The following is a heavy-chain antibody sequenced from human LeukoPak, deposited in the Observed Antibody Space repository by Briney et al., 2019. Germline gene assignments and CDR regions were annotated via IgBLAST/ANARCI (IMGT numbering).Heavy chain of an antibody. V-gene: IGHV3-21*01. CDR2: ISSSSSYI. D-gene: IGHD4-17*01. CDR1: GFTFSSYS. CDR3: ARDSGPGDYEVVY. Sequence: PGGSLRLSCAASGFTFSSYSMNWVRQAPGKGLEWVSSISSSSSYIYYADSVKGRFTISRDNAKNSLYLQMNSLRAEDTAVYYCARDSGPGDYEVVYWGQGTLVTVSS. J-gene: IGHJ4*02.